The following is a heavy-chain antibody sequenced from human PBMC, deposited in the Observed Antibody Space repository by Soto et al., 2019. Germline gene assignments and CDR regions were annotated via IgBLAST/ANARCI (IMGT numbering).Heavy chain of an antibody. Sequence: EVQLLESGGGLVQPGGSLRLSCAASGFTFSNYAMSWVRRAPGKGLEWVSGISGSGATTYYADSVKGRFTISRDNSKNTLSLQMNSLRAEDTAVYYCAKDQGIASRPRWFAPWGQGTLVTVSS. V-gene: IGHV3-23*01. CDR1: GFTFSNYA. J-gene: IGHJ5*02. D-gene: IGHD6-6*01. CDR3: AKDQGIASRPRWFAP. CDR2: ISGSGATT.